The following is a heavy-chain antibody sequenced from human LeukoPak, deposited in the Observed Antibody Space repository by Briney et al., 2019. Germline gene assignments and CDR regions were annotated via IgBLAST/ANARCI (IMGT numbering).Heavy chain of an antibody. CDR3: AKDRMDYGDNSFDY. Sequence: HSGGSLRLSCAASGFTFTSYAMHWVRQAPDKGLEWAALISYDGSRKYYANSVKGRFTISRDNSKNTLYLQMNSLRAEDTAVYYCAKDRMDYGDNSFDYWGRGTLVTVSS. D-gene: IGHD4-17*01. J-gene: IGHJ4*02. CDR2: ISYDGSRK. CDR1: GFTFTSYA. V-gene: IGHV3-30*18.